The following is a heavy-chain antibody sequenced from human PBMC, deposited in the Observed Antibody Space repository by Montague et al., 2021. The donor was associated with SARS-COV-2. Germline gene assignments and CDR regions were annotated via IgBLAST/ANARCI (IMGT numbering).Heavy chain of an antibody. CDR2: LSISGST. J-gene: IGHJ4*02. V-gene: IGHV4-61*02. D-gene: IGHD6-19*01. CDR1: GGSISSDSYY. CDR3: ARDIAVACLFDY. Sequence: TLSLTCTVSGGSISSDSYYWSCIRQPAGKGLEWIGRLSISGSTNYNPSLKSRVTISVDTSKNQFSLKLSSVTAADTAVYYCARDIAVACLFDYWGQGTLVGVSA.